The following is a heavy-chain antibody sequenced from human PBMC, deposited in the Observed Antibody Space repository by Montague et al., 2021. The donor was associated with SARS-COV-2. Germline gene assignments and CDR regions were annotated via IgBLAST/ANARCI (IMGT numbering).Heavy chain of an antibody. V-gene: IGHV3-30*04. CDR3: AREDTGDTIDY. CDR1: GFTFSSYA. D-gene: IGHD5-18*01. Sequence: SLRLSCAASGFTFSSYAMHWVRQAPGKGLEWVAVISYDGSNKYYADSVNGRFTISRDNSKNTLYLQMNGLRAEDMAVYYCAREDTGDTIDYWGQGTLVTVSS. J-gene: IGHJ4*02. CDR2: ISYDGSNK.